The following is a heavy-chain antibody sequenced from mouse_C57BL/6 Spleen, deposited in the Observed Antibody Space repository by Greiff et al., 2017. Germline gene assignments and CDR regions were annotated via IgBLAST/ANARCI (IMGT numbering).Heavy chain of an antibody. CDR2: INPNNGGT. D-gene: IGHD2-12*01. CDR3: ARWDYSQAWFAY. V-gene: IGHV1-18*01. J-gene: IGHJ3*01. CDR1: GYTFTDYN. Sequence: VQLQQSGPELVKPGASVKIPCKASGYTFTDYNMDWVKQSHGKSLEWIGDINPNNGGTIYNQKFKGKATLTVDKSSSTAYMELRSLTSEDTAVYYCARWDYSQAWFAYWGQGTLVTVSA.